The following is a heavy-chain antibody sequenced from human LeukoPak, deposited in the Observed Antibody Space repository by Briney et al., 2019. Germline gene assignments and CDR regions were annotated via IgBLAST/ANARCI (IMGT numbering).Heavy chain of an antibody. V-gene: IGHV4-59*01. Sequence: YSGSTNYTPSLKSRVTISVDTSKNQFSLKLSSVTAADTAVYYCARAGGGSSSTYYYGMDVWGQGTTVTVSS. CDR3: ARAGGGSSSTYYYGMDV. J-gene: IGHJ6*02. D-gene: IGHD6-13*01. CDR2: YSGST.